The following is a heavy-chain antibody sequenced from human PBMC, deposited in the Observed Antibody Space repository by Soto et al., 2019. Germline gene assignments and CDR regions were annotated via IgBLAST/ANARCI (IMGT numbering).Heavy chain of an antibody. J-gene: IGHJ6*02. V-gene: IGHV3-30*03. Sequence: QVQLVESGGGVVQPGTSLRLSCVVSGLTFRDSGMHWVRQAPGKGLEWVAVISFDGSERHYRDSVQGRFSISRDNSRNTLYVQLNSRRGDDSAGYYCEDGKDRVRYYYGMDVWGQGSTVTVS. CDR1: GLTFRDSG. CDR2: ISFDGSER. CDR3: EDGKDRVRYYYGMDV. D-gene: IGHD1-26*01.